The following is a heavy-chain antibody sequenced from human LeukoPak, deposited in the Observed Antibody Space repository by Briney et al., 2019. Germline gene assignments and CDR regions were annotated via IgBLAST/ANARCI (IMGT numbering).Heavy chain of an antibody. D-gene: IGHD3-3*01. V-gene: IGHV4-39*07. Sequence: SETLSLTCTVSGGSISSSSYYWGWIRQPPGKGLEWIGSIYYSGSTYYNPSLKSRVTISVDTSKNQFSLKLSSVTAADTAVYYRARDTEWLLFSYWGQGTLVTVSS. CDR2: IYYSGST. J-gene: IGHJ4*02. CDR3: ARDTEWLLFSY. CDR1: GGSISSSSYY.